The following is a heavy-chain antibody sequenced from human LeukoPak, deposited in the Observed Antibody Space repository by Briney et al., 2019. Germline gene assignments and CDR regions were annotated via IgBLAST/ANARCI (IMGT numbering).Heavy chain of an antibody. CDR1: GYSFTSYW. CDR2: IYPGDSDT. CDR3: ARSCDILTGCGEDWFDP. J-gene: IGHJ5*02. D-gene: IGHD3-9*01. Sequence: GESLKISCKGSGYSFTSYWIGWVRQMPGKGLEWMGIIYPGDSDTRYSPSFQGQVTISADKSISTAYLQWSSLKASDTAMYYCARSCDILTGCGEDWFDPWGQGTLVTVSS. V-gene: IGHV5-51*01.